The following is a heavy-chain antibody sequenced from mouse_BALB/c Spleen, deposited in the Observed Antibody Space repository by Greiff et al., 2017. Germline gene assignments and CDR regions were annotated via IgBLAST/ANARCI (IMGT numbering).Heavy chain of an antibody. CDR2: ISSGSSTI. J-gene: IGHJ4*01. CDR3: ARSYSNYAMDY. D-gene: IGHD2-5*01. CDR1: GFTFSSFG. V-gene: IGHV5-17*02. Sequence: EVQRVESGGGLVQPGGSRKLSCAASGFTFSSFGMHWVRQAPEKGLEWVAYISSGSSTIYYADTVKGRFTISRDNPKNTLFLQMTSLRSEDTAMYYCARSYSNYAMDYWGQGTSVTVSS.